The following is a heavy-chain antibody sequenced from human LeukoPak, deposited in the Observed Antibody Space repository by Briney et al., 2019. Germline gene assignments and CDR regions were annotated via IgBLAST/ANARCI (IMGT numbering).Heavy chain of an antibody. CDR1: GYTFTYYV. Sequence: GASVKVSCKTSGYTFTYYVISWVRQAPGQGLEWMGWINAYNGNTNDAQKFQGRVTMTTDTSTSTAYMELRSLRSDDTAVYYCARGEKPYDYWGQGTLVYVSS. D-gene: IGHD1-26*01. CDR2: INAYNGNT. V-gene: IGHV1-18*01. CDR3: ARGEKPYDY. J-gene: IGHJ4*02.